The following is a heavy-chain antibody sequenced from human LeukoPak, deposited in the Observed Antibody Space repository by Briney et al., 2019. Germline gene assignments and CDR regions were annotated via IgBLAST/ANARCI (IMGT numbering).Heavy chain of an antibody. Sequence: ASVKVSCKVSGYTLTELSMHWVRPAPGKGLERVGGFDPEDGETIYAQKFQGRVTMTEDTSTDTACMELSSLRSEDTAVYYCATSSGKLDYYYGMDVWGQGTTVTVSS. V-gene: IGHV1-24*01. CDR3: ATSSGKLDYYYGMDV. D-gene: IGHD1-26*01. CDR2: FDPEDGET. J-gene: IGHJ6*02. CDR1: GYTLTELS.